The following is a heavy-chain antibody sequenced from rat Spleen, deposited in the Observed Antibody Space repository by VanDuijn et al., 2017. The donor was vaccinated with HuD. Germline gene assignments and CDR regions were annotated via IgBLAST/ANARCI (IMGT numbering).Heavy chain of an antibody. CDR3: AKDMYHYFDY. D-gene: IGHD1-12*01. Sequence: EVQLVESGGGLVQPGRSMKLSCAASGFTFSSFAMAWVRQAPTKGLEWVASISYDGGNTYYRDSVKGRFTISRDNAKSSLYLQMDSLRSEDTSTYYCAKDMYHYFDYWGQGVMVTVSS. V-gene: IGHV5-20*01. CDR1: GFTFSSFA. J-gene: IGHJ2*01. CDR2: ISYDGGNT.